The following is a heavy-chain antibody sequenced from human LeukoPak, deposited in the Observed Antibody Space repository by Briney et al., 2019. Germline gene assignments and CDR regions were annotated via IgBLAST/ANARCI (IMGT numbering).Heavy chain of an antibody. D-gene: IGHD3-10*01. CDR1: GGSISSSSYY. J-gene: IGHJ6*02. Sequence: SETLSLTCTVSGGSISSSSYYWGWIRQPPGKGLEWIGSIYYSGSTYYNPSLKSRVTISVDTSKNQFSLKLSSVTAADTAVYYCARWRSRKWFGELPIYYYYGMDVWGQGTTVTVSS. CDR2: IYYSGST. CDR3: ARWRSRKWFGELPIYYYYGMDV. V-gene: IGHV4-39*07.